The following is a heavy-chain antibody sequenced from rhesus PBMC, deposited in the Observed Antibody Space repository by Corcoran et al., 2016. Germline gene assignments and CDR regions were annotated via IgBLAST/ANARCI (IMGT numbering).Heavy chain of an antibody. J-gene: IGHJ4*01. V-gene: IGHV4-122*02. CDR3: ARYATITTGFDY. D-gene: IGHD4-11*01. CDR2: ITYSGSP. Sequence: QVQLQESGPGRVKPSETLSLTCAVSGGSINSGYYYWSWIRQPPGKGREWIAYITYSGSPSHNPSLKSRVTISRATSRNQFSLKLSSVTAADTAVYFCARYATITTGFDYWGQGVLVTVSS. CDR1: GGSINSGYYY.